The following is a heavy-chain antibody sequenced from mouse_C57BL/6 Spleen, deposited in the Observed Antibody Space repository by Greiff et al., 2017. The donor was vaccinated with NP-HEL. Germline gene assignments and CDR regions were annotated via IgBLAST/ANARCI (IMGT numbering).Heavy chain of an antibody. CDR1: GFTFSDFY. Sequence: EVKLVESGGGLVQSGRSLRLSCATSGFTFSDFYMEWVRQAPGKGLEWIAASRNKANDYTTAYSASVKGRFSVSRDTSQSILYLQMNALRAEDTAIYYCARDAGGNYFDYWGQGTTLTVSS. J-gene: IGHJ2*01. V-gene: IGHV7-1*01. CDR2: SRNKANDYTT. D-gene: IGHD1-1*02. CDR3: ARDAGGNYFDY.